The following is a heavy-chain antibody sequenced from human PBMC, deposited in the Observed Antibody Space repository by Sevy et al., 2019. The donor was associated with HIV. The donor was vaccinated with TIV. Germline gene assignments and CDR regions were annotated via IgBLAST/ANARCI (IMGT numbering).Heavy chain of an antibody. V-gene: IGHV3-48*03. CDR3: AEFLDTFYEY. Sequence: GGSLRLSCAASGFTFSSYEMNWVRQAPGKGLEWVSYISSSGSAKHYADSVKGRFTISRDNAKNSLYLQMNSLRAEDTAFYYCAEFLDTFYEYWGQGTLVTVSS. CDR1: GFTFSSYE. CDR2: ISSSGSAK. D-gene: IGHD3-10*01. J-gene: IGHJ4*02.